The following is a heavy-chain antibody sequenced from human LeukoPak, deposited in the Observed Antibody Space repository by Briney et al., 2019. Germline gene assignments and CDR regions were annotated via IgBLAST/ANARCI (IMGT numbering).Heavy chain of an antibody. CDR2: ISSSGSTM. J-gene: IGHJ4*02. CDR1: GFTFSGYY. D-gene: IGHD6-6*01. V-gene: IGHV3-11*01. Sequence: PGGSLRLSCAASGFTFSGYYMTWIRQAPGKGLEWVSYISSSGSTMYYADSVKGRFTISRDNAKNSLYLQMNSLRAEDTAVYYCARGVATRSPPYYFDYWGQGTLVTVSS. CDR3: ARGVATRSPPYYFDY.